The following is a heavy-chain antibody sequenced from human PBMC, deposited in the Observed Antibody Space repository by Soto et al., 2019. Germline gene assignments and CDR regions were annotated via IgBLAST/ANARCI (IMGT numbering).Heavy chain of an antibody. CDR1: GLSFNAYT. CDR3: SRAACTYATISACPH. V-gene: IGHV3-21*01. J-gene: IGHJ4*02. Sequence: GGSLKLYCVASGLSFNAYTMSWVRKAPGKGLEWVSSIGTSTRDIYYSDSVKGRFTISRDNAKTSVILQMDRLTAEDRALYSWSRAACTYATISACPHWSRGTPVTV. CDR2: IGTSTRDI. D-gene: IGHD1-1*01.